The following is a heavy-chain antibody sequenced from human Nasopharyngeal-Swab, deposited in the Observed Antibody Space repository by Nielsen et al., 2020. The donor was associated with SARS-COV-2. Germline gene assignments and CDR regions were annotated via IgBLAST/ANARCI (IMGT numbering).Heavy chain of an antibody. CDR2: IDPSDSYT. Sequence: VRQMPWKGLEWMGRIDPSDSYTNYSPSFQGHVTISADKSISTAYLQWSSLKASDTAMYYCARAIIAAAGSYYYYGMDVWGQGTTVTVSS. CDR3: ARAIIAAAGSYYYYGMDV. V-gene: IGHV5-10-1*01. D-gene: IGHD6-13*01. J-gene: IGHJ6*02.